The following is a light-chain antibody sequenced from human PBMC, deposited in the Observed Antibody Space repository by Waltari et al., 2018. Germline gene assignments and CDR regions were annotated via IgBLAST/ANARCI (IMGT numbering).Light chain of an antibody. J-gene: IGKJ1*01. V-gene: IGKV1-39*01. CDR2: AAS. CDR3: QQSYSTHPT. CDR1: QSISSY. Sequence: DIQMTQSPSSLSASVGDRVTITCRASQSISSYLNWYQQKPGKAPKLLIYAASSLQSGVPSRFSGSGSGTDFTLTISSLQPEDFATYYCQQSYSTHPTFGQGTKVEI.